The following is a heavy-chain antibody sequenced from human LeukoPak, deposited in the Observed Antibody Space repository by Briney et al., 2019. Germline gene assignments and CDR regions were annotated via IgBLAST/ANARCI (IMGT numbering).Heavy chain of an antibody. J-gene: IGHJ4*02. CDR1: GSPLSSYT. CDR2: ISGGGSYI. V-gene: IGHV3-21*06. Sequence: GGSLRLSCAASGSPLSSYTMNWVRQAPGKGLEWVSSISGGGSYIYYADSVKSRFTISRDIAKNSLYLQLNSLRAADTAVYYCAREKARGDYWGQGTLVTVSS. CDR3: AREKARGDY.